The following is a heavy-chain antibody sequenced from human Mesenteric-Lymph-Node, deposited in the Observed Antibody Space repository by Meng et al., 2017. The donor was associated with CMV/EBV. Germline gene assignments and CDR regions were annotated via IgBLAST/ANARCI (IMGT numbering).Heavy chain of an antibody. V-gene: IGHV1-46*01. Sequence: ASVKVSCKASGYTFTNYYMHWVRQAPGQGLEWMGIINPSGGSTGYAQKFQGRVTMTRDTSTSTAYMELSSLRSEDTAVYYCARDIVVVVAATDYYYYGMDVWGQGTTVTVSS. D-gene: IGHD2-15*01. CDR2: INPSGGST. J-gene: IGHJ6*02. CDR1: GYTFTNYY. CDR3: ARDIVVVVAATDYYYYGMDV.